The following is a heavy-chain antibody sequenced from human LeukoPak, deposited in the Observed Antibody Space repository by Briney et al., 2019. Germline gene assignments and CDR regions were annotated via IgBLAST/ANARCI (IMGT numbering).Heavy chain of an antibody. CDR2: INHSGST. D-gene: IGHD3-10*01. V-gene: IGHV4-34*01. CDR3: AGHLGFGELSWFDP. CDR1: GGSFSGYY. J-gene: IGHJ5*02. Sequence: SETLSLTCAVYGGSFSGYYWSWIRQPPGKGLEWIGEINHSGSTNYNPSLKSRVTISVDTSKNQFSLKLSSVTAADTAVYYCAGHLGFGELSWFDPWGQGTLVTVSS.